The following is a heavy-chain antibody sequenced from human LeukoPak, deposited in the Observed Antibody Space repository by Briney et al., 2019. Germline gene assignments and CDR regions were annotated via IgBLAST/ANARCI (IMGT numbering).Heavy chain of an antibody. V-gene: IGHV3-23*01. CDR3: ARGRGGIAVYYFDY. Sequence: GGSLRLSCAASGFTFSSYAMSWVRQAPGKGLEWGSAISGSGGSTYYADSVKGRFTISRDNSKNTLYLQMNSLRAEDTAVYYCARGRGGIAVYYFDYWGQGTLVTVSS. J-gene: IGHJ4*02. CDR2: ISGSGGST. D-gene: IGHD6-19*01. CDR1: GFTFSSYA.